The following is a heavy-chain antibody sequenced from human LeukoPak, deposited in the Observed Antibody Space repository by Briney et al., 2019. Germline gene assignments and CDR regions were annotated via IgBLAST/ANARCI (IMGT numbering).Heavy chain of an antibody. CDR1: GGTFSSYA. D-gene: IGHD3-22*01. J-gene: IGHJ1*01. V-gene: IGHV1-69*04. CDR2: IIPILGIA. CDR3: ARDVDTMIVGYFQH. Sequence: ASVKVSCKASGGTFSSYAISWVRQASGQGLEWMGRIIPILGIANYAQKFQGRVTITADKSTSTAYMELSSLRSEDTAVYYCARDVDTMIVGYFQHWGQGTLVTVSS.